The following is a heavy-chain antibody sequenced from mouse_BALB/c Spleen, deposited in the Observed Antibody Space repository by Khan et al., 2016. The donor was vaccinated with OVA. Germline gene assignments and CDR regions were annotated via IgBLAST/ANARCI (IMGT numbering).Heavy chain of an antibody. D-gene: IGHD2-10*01. Sequence: QVQLKESGPGLVAPSQSLSITCTISGFSLTNYGVHWVRQPPGKGLEWLVVIWSDGSTTYNSALKSRLTISKDNSKSQVFLKMNSLQTDDTAVYFCARQPYCDYNIMDYGGQGTSGTVSS. CDR3: ARQPYCDYNIMDY. V-gene: IGHV2-6-1*01. CDR1: GFSLTNYG. CDR2: IWSDGST. J-gene: IGHJ4*01.